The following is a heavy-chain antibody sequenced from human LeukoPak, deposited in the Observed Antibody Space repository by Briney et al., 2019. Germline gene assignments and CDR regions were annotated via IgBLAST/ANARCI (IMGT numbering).Heavy chain of an antibody. CDR1: GGSISDYY. V-gene: IGHV4-59*08. CDR2: IYYSGST. Sequence: SETLSLTCTVSGGSISDYYWSWIRQPPGKGLEWIGYIYYSGSTNFNPSLKSRVTISVDTSKNQFSLKLTSVTAADTAIYYCARLIPPYYFDSWGPGTHVTVSS. D-gene: IGHD3-16*01. J-gene: IGHJ4*02. CDR3: ARLIPPYYFDS.